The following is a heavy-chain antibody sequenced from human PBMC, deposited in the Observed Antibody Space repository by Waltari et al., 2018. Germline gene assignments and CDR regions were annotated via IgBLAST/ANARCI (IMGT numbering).Heavy chain of an antibody. Sequence: QLQLQESGPGLVKPSETLSLHCTVSCDSISDHSYYWGWLRQPPGKGLAWIATIHFTGSTHYNPSLESRVAISVDTSQNQFSLKLTSVTAADTAVYYCARLDYSALRRWCDPWGQGTLVTVSS. V-gene: IGHV4-39*01. CDR2: IHFTGST. CDR1: CDSISDHSYY. J-gene: IGHJ5*02. CDR3: ARLDYSALRRWCDP. D-gene: IGHD4-4*01.